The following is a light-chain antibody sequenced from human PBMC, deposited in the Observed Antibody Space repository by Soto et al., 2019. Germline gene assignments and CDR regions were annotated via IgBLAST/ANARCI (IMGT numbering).Light chain of an antibody. CDR1: QSISSNS. Sequence: EIVLTQSPGTLSLSPGERATLSCRASQSISSNSLAWYQQKPGLAPRLLIYGASTRATGIPDRFSGSGSWTDVTLTIDRLEPEDFPVYYCQQHGSSLPRTFGQGTKLEIK. CDR2: GAS. V-gene: IGKV3-20*01. J-gene: IGKJ2*01. CDR3: QQHGSSLPRT.